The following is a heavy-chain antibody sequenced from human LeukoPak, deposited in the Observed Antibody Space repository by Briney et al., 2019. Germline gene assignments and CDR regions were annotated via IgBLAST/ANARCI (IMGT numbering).Heavy chain of an antibody. D-gene: IGHD7-27*01. Sequence: ASVELSCKTSGYTFTSYDINWVRQATGQGLEWLGWMSPNNGDTGYAQKFQGRVTMTRDTSTNTAYMELSALTSEDTAVYYCARNAPRTGDLNSWGQGALVTVSS. CDR3: ARNAPRTGDLNS. CDR2: MSPNNGDT. V-gene: IGHV1-8*01. J-gene: IGHJ4*02. CDR1: GYTFTSYD.